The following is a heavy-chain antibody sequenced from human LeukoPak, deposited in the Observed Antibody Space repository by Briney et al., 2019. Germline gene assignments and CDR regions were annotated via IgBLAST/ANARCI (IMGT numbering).Heavy chain of an antibody. CDR1: GGSISNYY. CDR2: IYYSGST. J-gene: IGHJ6*02. D-gene: IGHD2/OR15-2a*01. Sequence: PSETLSLTCTVSGGSISNYYWSWIRQPPGKGLEWIGYIYYSGSTNYNPSLKSRVTISVDTSKNRFSLRLSSVTAADTAVYYCARNFQTGLDVWGQGTTVTVSS. CDR3: ARNFQTGLDV. V-gene: IGHV4-59*08.